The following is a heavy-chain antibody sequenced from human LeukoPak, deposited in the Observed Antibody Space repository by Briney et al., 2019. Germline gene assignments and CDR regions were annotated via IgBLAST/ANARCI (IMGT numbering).Heavy chain of an antibody. J-gene: IGHJ5*02. CDR2: INHSGST. Sequence: PSETLSLTCAVYGGSFSGYYWSWIRQPPGKGLEWIGEINHSGSTNYNPSLKSRVTISVDTSKNQFSLKLSSVTAADTAVYYCARAKNYYGSGSRKKTHNWFDPWGQGTLVTVSS. D-gene: IGHD3-10*01. V-gene: IGHV4-34*01. CDR3: ARAKNYYGSGSRKKTHNWFDP. CDR1: GGSFSGYY.